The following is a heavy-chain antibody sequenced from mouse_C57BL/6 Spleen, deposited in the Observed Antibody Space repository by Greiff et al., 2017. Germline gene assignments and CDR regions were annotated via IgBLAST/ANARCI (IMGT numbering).Heavy chain of an antibody. CDR2: IHPTSGDT. J-gene: IGHJ4*01. CDR3: ARSAPGSSNGALDD. V-gene: IGHV1-64*01. D-gene: IGHD1-1*01. CDR1: GYTFTSYW. Sequence: QVQLQQPGAELVKPGASVKLSCKASGYTFTSYWMHWVKQRPGQGLEWIGMIHPTSGDTNYNEKFKSKATLTVDKSSSTAYMQLSSLTSEDSAVYYCARSAPGSSNGALDDWGKGTSVTVSS.